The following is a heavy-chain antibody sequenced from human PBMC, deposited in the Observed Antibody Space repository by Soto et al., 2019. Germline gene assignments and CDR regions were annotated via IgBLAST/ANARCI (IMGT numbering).Heavy chain of an antibody. J-gene: IGHJ4*02. CDR2: INAGNGNT. D-gene: IGHD2-21*02. V-gene: IGHV1-3*01. Sequence: SVKVYCKASGYTFPSYAMHWVRQAPGQRLEWMGWINAGNGNTKYSQKFQGRVTITRDTSASTAYMELSSLRSEDTAVYYCARSIVVVTALDYWGQGTLVTVSS. CDR1: GYTFPSYA. CDR3: ARSIVVVTALDY.